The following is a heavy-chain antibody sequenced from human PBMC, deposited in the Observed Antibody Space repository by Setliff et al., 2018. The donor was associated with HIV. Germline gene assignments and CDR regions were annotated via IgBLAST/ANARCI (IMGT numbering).Heavy chain of an antibody. CDR3: WFGEPVGPFDI. D-gene: IGHD3-10*01. Sequence: SVKVSCKASGGTFSSHGISWVRQAPGQGLEWMGRIITLFGTTNYAQKFQARVTITADKSTSTAYMGLSSLRSEDTAVYFCWFGEPVGPFDIWGQGTRVTVSS. CDR1: GGTFSSHG. J-gene: IGHJ3*02. CDR2: IITLFGTT. V-gene: IGHV1-69*06.